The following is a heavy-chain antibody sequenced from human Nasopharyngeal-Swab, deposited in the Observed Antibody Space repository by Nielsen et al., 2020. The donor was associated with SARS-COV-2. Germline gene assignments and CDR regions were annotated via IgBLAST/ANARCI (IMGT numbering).Heavy chain of an antibody. D-gene: IGHD2-15*01. Sequence: ASVKVSCKASGYTFTGYYMHWVRQAPGQGLEWMGIINPSGGSTSYAQKFQGRVTMTRDTSTSTVYMELSSLRSEDTAVYYCARDPTPPEYCSGGSCYSGDYYYGMDVWGQGTTVTVSS. CDR3: ARDPTPPEYCSGGSCYSGDYYYGMDV. CDR1: GYTFTGYY. V-gene: IGHV1-46*01. J-gene: IGHJ6*02. CDR2: INPSGGST.